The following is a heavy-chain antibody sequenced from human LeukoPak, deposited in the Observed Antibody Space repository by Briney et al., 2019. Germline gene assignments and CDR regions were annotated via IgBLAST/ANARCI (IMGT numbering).Heavy chain of an antibody. J-gene: IGHJ4*02. CDR1: GGSISSYY. CDR2: IYYSGST. Sequence: PSETLSPTCTVSGGSISSYYWSWIRQPPGKGLEWIGYIYYSGSTNYNPSLKSRVTISVDTSKNQFSLKLSSVTAADAAVYYCARDGPPFDYWGQGTLVTVSS. V-gene: IGHV4-59*01. CDR3: ARDGPPFDY.